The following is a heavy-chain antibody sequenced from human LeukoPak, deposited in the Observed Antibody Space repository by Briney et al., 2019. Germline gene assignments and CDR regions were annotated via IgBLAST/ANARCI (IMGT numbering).Heavy chain of an antibody. D-gene: IGHD6-13*01. CDR3: AKTKPYGTTWYGGID. Sequence: PGGSLRLSCAASGFTFSSYAVTWVRQAPGKGLEWVSAIRESGGSTHYADSVKGRFTISRDNSKNTLYLQMNSLRAEDTAVYYCAKTKPYGTTWYGGIDWGQGALVTVSS. J-gene: IGHJ4*02. CDR2: IRESGGST. V-gene: IGHV3-23*01. CDR1: GFTFSSYA.